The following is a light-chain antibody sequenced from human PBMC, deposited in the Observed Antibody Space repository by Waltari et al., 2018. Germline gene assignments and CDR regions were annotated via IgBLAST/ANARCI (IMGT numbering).Light chain of an antibody. J-gene: IGLJ2*01. CDR1: KLGGKY. CDR3: QAWDSNTVV. CDR2: QHN. Sequence: SYELTQPPSVSVSPGQTASITCSGDKLGGKYASWYQLRAGQSPVLVISQHNQRPSGIPERFSGSYSGNTATLTISGTQAMDEAYYYCQAWDSNTVVFGGGTKLSVL. V-gene: IGLV3-1*01.